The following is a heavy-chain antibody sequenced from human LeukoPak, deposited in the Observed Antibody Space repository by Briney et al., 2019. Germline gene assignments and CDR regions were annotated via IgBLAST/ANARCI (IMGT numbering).Heavy chain of an antibody. CDR2: INSDGSST. D-gene: IGHD3-3*01. J-gene: IGHJ5*02. V-gene: IGHV3-74*01. Sequence: PGGSLRLSCAASGFTFSSYWMHWVRQAPGKGLVSVSRINSDGSSTSYADSVKGRFTTSRDNAKNTLYLQMNSLRAEDTAVYYSARVSYDFWSGGRLDWFDPWGQGTLVTVSS. CDR3: ARVSYDFWSGGRLDWFDP. CDR1: GFTFSSYW.